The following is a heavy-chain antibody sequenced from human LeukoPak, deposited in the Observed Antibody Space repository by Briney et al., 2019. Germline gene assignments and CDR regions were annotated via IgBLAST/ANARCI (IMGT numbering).Heavy chain of an antibody. J-gene: IGHJ6*03. V-gene: IGHV1-69*05. Sequence: ASVKVSCKASGGTFSSYAISWVRQAPGQGLEWMGGIIPIFGTANYAQKFQGRVTITTDESTSTAYMELSSLRSEDTAVYYCASRLGYCSSTSCYNDYYYMDVWGKGTTVTVSS. CDR3: ASRLGYCSSTSCYNDYYYMDV. D-gene: IGHD2-2*02. CDR1: GGTFSSYA. CDR2: IIPIFGTA.